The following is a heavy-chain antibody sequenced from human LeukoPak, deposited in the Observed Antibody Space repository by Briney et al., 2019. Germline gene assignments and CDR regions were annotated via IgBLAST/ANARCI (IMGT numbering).Heavy chain of an antibody. CDR2: FGSSGLNT. Sequence: GGSLRLSCAASGFMFRDAAMTWVRQAPGKGLEWVSLFGSSGLNTYYADSVRGRFTISRDNSKNTLSLQMNSLRVEDTAIYYCARDIELSTWGLGTLVTVSS. CDR1: GFMFRDAA. CDR3: ARDIELST. V-gene: IGHV3-23*01. D-gene: IGHD5-12*01. J-gene: IGHJ3*01.